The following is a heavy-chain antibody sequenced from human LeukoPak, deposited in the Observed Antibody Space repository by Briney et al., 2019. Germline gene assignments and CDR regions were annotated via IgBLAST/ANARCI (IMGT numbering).Heavy chain of an antibody. V-gene: IGHV3-23*01. J-gene: IGHJ6*02. CDR2: ISGTGATT. CDR1: GFSISDYA. Sequence: GGSLRLSCAASGFSISDYAMIWVRQAPGKGLEWVSIISGTGATTYYADPVKGGFTISRDNSKNTVYLQMNSLRAEDTAIYYCAKEMSNYGSGSYFLYYYYGLDVWGQGTTVTVSS. CDR3: AKEMSNYGSGSYFLYYYYGLDV. D-gene: IGHD3-10*01.